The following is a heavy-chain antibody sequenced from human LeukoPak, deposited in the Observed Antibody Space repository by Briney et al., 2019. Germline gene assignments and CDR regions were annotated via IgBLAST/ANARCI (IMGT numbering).Heavy chain of an antibody. Sequence: SETLSLSCAVYGGSFSGYYWSWIRQPAGKGLEWIGEINHSGSTNYNPSLKSRVTISVDTSKNQFSLKLSSVTAADTAVYYCAGGNYYYGMDVWGKGTTVTVSS. J-gene: IGHJ6*04. D-gene: IGHD2-15*01. CDR1: GGSFSGYY. CDR3: AGGNYYYGMDV. V-gene: IGHV4-34*01. CDR2: INHSGST.